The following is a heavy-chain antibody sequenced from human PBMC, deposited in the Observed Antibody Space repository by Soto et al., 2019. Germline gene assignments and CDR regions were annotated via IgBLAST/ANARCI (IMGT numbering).Heavy chain of an antibody. CDR3: ARGGGITMVRGVDY. J-gene: IGHJ4*02. CDR2: ISYDGSIE. Sequence: QVQLVESGGGVVQPGRSLRLSCAASGFTFSNYAMHWVRQAPGKGLEWVALISYDGSIEYNADSVKGRFTISRDNSKSALYLQMNSLRPEDTAVYYCARGGGITMVRGVDYWGQGTLVTVSS. V-gene: IGHV3-30-3*01. D-gene: IGHD3-10*01. CDR1: GFTFSNYA.